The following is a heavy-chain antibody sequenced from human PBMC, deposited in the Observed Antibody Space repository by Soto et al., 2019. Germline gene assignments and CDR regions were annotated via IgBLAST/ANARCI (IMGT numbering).Heavy chain of an antibody. CDR2: IKQDGSER. D-gene: IGHD2-21*02. V-gene: IGHV3-7*03. Sequence: PGVSLRLSCAASRFTFTSYWMSWVRQAPGKGLEWVANIKQDGSERYYVDSVKGRFTISRDNAKNSLFLQMNNLRADDTAMYFCGREGELEVLAALPIPSSVRDSWGQGTTVTVYS. J-gene: IGHJ6*02. CDR1: RFTFTSYW. CDR3: GREGELEVLAALPIPSSVRDS.